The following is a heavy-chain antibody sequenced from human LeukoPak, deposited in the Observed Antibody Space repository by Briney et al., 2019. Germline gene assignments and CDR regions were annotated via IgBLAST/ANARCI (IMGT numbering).Heavy chain of an antibody. CDR2: LGAWGTPI. CDR1: GFTFSSYE. D-gene: IGHD3-16*02. Sequence: GGPLTLPCAASGFTFSSYEVNGVRQAPGGGLVGVSYLGAWGTPIYYADSGKGRFTISRDNAKNPLYLQMNSLRADDTAVYYCAREGMITFGGVIVPSAPDALDMWGQGTVVTVSS. J-gene: IGHJ3*02. V-gene: IGHV3-48*03. CDR3: AREGMITFGGVIVPSAPDALDM.